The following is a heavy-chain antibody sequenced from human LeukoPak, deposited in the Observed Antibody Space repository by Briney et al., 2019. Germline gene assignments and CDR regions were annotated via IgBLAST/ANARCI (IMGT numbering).Heavy chain of an antibody. V-gene: IGHV4-59*11. CDR3: ARELYDSSGYYDY. D-gene: IGHD3-22*01. CDR1: GGSISSHY. CDR2: IYYSGST. Sequence: SETLSLTCTVSGGSISSHYWSWIRQPPGKGLEWIGYIYYSGSTNYNPSLKSRVTISVDTSKNQFSLKLSSVTAADTAVYYCARELYDSSGYYDYWGQGTLLTVSS. J-gene: IGHJ4*02.